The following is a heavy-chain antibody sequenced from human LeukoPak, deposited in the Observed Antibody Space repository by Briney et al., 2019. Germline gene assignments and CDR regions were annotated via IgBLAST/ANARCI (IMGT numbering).Heavy chain of an antibody. CDR3: ARGGAFCSVTTCHEFDH. CDR1: GYTFTGSY. V-gene: IGHV1-2*02. Sequence: ASVKVSCKTSGYTFTGSYLHWVRQVPGQGLEWMGWTNPSTGGTKSAQQFEGRVTMTRDTSNTTGYLELRSLRLDDTATYYCARGGAFCSVTTCHEFDHWGQGTLVIVSS. J-gene: IGHJ4*02. D-gene: IGHD2-2*01. CDR2: TNPSTGGT.